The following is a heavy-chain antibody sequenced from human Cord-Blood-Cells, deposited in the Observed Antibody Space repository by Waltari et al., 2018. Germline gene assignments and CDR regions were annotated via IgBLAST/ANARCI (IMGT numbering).Heavy chain of an antibody. Sequence: QVQLQESGPGLVKPSETLSLTCTVSGGSVSSGSYYWSWIRQPPGKGLEWIGYIYYSGGTNNNPTLKSRVTISVDTSKNQFPLKLSSVTAADTAVYYCARGRGGVRGVLPNHNWFDPWGQGTLVTVSS. D-gene: IGHD3-10*01. CDR2: IYYSGGT. J-gene: IGHJ5*02. V-gene: IGHV4-61*01. CDR3: ARGRGGVRGVLPNHNWFDP. CDR1: GGSVSSGSYY.